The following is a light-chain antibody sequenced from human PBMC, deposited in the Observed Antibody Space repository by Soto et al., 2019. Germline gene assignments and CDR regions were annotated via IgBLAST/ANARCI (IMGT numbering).Light chain of an antibody. CDR3: QQYNSFPQT. CDR2: RAS. V-gene: IGKV1-8*01. J-gene: IGKJ2*01. CDR1: QGISNY. Sequence: AIRMTQSPPSFSASTGDRVTITCRATQGISNYLAWYQQKPGKAPKLLIYRASVLESGVPSRFIGGGSGTNFSLTISDLQSEDFATYYCQQYNSFPQTFGQGTKLEIK.